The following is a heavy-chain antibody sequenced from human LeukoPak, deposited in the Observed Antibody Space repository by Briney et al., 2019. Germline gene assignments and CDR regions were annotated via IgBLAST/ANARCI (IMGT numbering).Heavy chain of an antibody. Sequence: GGSLRLSCAASGFTFSSYGMSWVRQAPGKGLEWVSAISGSGGSTYYADPVKGRFTISRDNSKNTLYLQMNSLRAEDTAVYYCAKDAKRITMVRGVRYNWFDPWGQGTLVTVSS. J-gene: IGHJ5*02. D-gene: IGHD3-10*01. CDR1: GFTFSSYG. CDR2: ISGSGGST. CDR3: AKDAKRITMVRGVRYNWFDP. V-gene: IGHV3-23*01.